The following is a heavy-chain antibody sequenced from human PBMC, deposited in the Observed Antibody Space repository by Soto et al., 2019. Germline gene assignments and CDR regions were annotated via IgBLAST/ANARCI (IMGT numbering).Heavy chain of an antibody. CDR3: ARDRGENDFWSGYYDY. V-gene: IGHV4-31*03. CDR2: IYYGGST. D-gene: IGHD3-3*01. CDR1: GGSISSGGYY. Sequence: SETLSLTCTVSGGSISSGGYYWSWIRQHPGKGLEWIGYIYYGGSTYYNPSLKSRVTISVDTSKNQFSLKLSSVTAADTAVYYCARDRGENDFWSGYYDYWGQGTLVTVSS. J-gene: IGHJ4*02.